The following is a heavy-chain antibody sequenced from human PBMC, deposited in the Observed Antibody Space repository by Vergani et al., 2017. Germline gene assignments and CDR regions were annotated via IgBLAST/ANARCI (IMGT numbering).Heavy chain of an antibody. D-gene: IGHD6-19*01. CDR3: ARQRPGSGWSPGDFDD. CDR2: IHYSGLT. V-gene: IGHV4-39*01. J-gene: IGHJ4*02. Sequence: QLQLQQSGPGLVKPSETLFLTCTVSADSISSGSYYWGWIRQPPGKSLEWIGSIHYSGLTYYNPSLKSRVAISVDTSKNQFSLKVTSVTAADTAVYFCARQRPGSGWSPGDFDDWGQGILVTVSS. CDR1: ADSISSGSYY.